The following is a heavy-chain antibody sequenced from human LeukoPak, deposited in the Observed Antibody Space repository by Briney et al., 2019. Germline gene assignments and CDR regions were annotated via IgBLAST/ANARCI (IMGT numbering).Heavy chain of an antibody. D-gene: IGHD6-13*01. CDR1: GFTFSDYY. J-gene: IGHJ3*02. Sequence: GGSLRLSCAASGFTFSDYYMSWIRQAPGKGLEWVSYISSSGSTIYYADSVKGRFTISRDNSKNTLYLQMNSLRAEDTAVYYCAKVGGQQPIGGAFDIWGQGTMVTVSS. CDR2: ISSSGSTI. V-gene: IGHV3-11*01. CDR3: AKVGGQQPIGGAFDI.